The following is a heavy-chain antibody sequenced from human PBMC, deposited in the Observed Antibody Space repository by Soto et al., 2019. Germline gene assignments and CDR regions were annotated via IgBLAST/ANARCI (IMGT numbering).Heavy chain of an antibody. CDR3: ARDGYNPNTYYYYYYGMDV. CDR1: GYTFTGYY. Sequence: ASVKVSCKASGYTFTGYYIHWVRQAPGQGLEWMGWINPNSGGTNYAQKFQGWVTMTRDTSISTAYMELSRLRSDDTAVYYCARDGYNPNTYYYYYYGMDVWGQGTTVTVSS. D-gene: IGHD5-12*01. J-gene: IGHJ6*02. CDR2: INPNSGGT. V-gene: IGHV1-2*04.